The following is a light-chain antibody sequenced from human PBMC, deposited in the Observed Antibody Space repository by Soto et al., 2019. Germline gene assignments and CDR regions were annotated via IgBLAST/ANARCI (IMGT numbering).Light chain of an antibody. J-gene: IGKJ1*01. CDR1: QSVSSSY. CDR3: QQRNNWPWT. CDR2: GAS. Sequence: EILLTQSPNTLSLSPGERATLSCRASQSVSSSYLAWYQQRPGQAPRLLIYGASDRATGIPARFSGSGSGTDFTLTISSLEPEDFAVYYCQQRNNWPWTFGQGTKVDIK. V-gene: IGKV3-11*01.